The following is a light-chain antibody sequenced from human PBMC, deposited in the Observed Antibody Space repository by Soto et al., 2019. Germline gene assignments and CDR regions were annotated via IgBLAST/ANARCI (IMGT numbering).Light chain of an antibody. CDR3: QQYGSSPFT. V-gene: IGKV3-20*01. CDR1: QSASSSY. CDR2: GAS. Sequence: EIVLTQSPGTLSLSPGERATLSGRASQSASSSYLAWYQQKPGQAPRLLIYGASSRATGIPDRFSGSGSGTDFTLTISRLEPEDFAVYYCQQYGSSPFTFGPGTKVDI. J-gene: IGKJ3*01.